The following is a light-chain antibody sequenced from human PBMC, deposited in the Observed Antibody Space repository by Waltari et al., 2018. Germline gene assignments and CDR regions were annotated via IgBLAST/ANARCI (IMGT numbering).Light chain of an antibody. J-gene: IGKJ4*01. V-gene: IGKV1-39*01. CDR3: QQSYT. CDR1: QTNHEY. Sequence: DIEMTKSPSSMSASVGESVTITCRASQTNHEYLKWYQQKPGNAPKLLIYGASSLQSGVASRFIGSGSGTDFTFSSTSIQPEDSASYYCQQSYTFGGGTKLGIK. CDR2: GAS.